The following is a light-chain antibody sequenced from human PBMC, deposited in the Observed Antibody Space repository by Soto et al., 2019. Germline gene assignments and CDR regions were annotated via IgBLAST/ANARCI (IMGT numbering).Light chain of an antibody. J-gene: IGKJ1*01. CDR1: QSVISNF. Sequence: EVVLTQSPGTLSLSPGESATLSCRASQSVISNFLAWYQQKPAQAPRLLNYDTSNRATGIPDRFSGSGSGTDYTLTISRWQPYCFAVSSCQQNGPLTPTFGQGTKVEIK. CDR2: DTS. V-gene: IGKV3-20*01. CDR3: QQNGPLTPT.